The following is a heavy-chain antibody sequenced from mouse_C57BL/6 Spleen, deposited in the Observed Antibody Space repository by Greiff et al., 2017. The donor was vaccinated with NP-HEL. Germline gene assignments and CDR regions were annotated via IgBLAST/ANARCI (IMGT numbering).Heavy chain of an antibody. CDR1: GYTFTSYW. CDR3: WLLFFAY. J-gene: IGHJ3*01. V-gene: IGHV1-50*01. Sequence: QVQLQQPGAELVKPGASVKLSCKASGYTFTSYWMKWVKQRPGQGLEWIGEIDPSDSYTNYNQKFKGKATLTVDTSSSTAYMQLSSLTSEDSAVYYCWLLFFAYWGQGTLVTVSA. CDR2: IDPSDSYT. D-gene: IGHD2-3*01.